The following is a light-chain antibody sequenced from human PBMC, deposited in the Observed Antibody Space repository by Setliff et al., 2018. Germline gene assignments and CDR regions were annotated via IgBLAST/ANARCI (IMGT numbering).Light chain of an antibody. Sequence: QSALTQPASVSGSPGQSITISCTGTSSDIGGYNYVSWYQQHPGKAPKFMIYGVSNRPPGVSNRFSGSKSGNTASLTISGLQAEDEADYYCSSYTSSGTDVFGSGTKVTVL. CDR3: SSYTSSGTDV. V-gene: IGLV2-14*01. CDR1: SSDIGGYNY. J-gene: IGLJ1*01. CDR2: GVS.